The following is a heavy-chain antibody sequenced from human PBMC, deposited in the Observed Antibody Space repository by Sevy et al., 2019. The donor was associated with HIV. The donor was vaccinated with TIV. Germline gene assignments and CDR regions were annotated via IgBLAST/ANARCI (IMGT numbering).Heavy chain of an antibody. J-gene: IGHJ3*02. CDR1: GYTFSDNY. CDR2: INPRTGDT. CDR3: AKNKLLDAFDI. Sequence: ASVKVSCKASGYTFSDNYMHWVRQAPGQGLEWVGRINPRTGDTKYAQKFQGRVTVTRDTSISTAYMELSRLKSDDTAIDYCAKNKLLDAFDIWGQGTRVTVSS. D-gene: IGHD2-15*01. V-gene: IGHV1-2*06.